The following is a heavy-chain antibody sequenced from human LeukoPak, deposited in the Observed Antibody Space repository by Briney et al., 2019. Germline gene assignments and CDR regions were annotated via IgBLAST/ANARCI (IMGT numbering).Heavy chain of an antibody. D-gene: IGHD1-26*01. Sequence: ASVKVSCKASGYTFTSYGISWVRQAPGQGLEWMGWTSAYNGNTNYAQKLQGRVTMTTDTSTSTAYMELRSLRSDDTAVYYCARDRDGSYYGPLGYWGQGTLVTVSS. V-gene: IGHV1-18*01. J-gene: IGHJ4*02. CDR2: TSAYNGNT. CDR1: GYTFTSYG. CDR3: ARDRDGSYYGPLGY.